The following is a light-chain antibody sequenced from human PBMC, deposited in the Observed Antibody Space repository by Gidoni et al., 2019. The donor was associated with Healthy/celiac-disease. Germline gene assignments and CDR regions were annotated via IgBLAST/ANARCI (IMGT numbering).Light chain of an antibody. CDR1: ALPKQY. CDR2: KAS. J-gene: IGLJ3*02. Sequence: SYELTQPPSASVAPGQTARITCSGDALPKQYAYWYPQKPGQAPVLVIYKASERPSGIPELFSGSSSGTTVTLTISGVQAEDEADYYCQSADSSGTWVFGGGTKLTVL. CDR3: QSADSSGTWV. V-gene: IGLV3-25*03.